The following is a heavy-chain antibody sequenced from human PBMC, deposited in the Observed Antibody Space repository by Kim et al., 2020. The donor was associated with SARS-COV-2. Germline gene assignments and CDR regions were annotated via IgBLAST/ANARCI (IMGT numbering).Heavy chain of an antibody. CDR3: ARSIGTPYSTSSSFYKAGSLDS. D-gene: IGHD2-2*01. CDR1: GGSVSSGNYY. J-gene: IGHJ4*02. V-gene: IGHV4-61*01. Sequence: SETLSLTCVVSGGSVSSGNYYWTWIRQSPGKGLEWIGYIHHTGSILYKPSLESRVTISLNTSKNQFSLNLTSVSAADTAVYYCARSIGTPYSTSSSFYKAGSLDSWGQGTLAT. CDR2: IHHTGSI.